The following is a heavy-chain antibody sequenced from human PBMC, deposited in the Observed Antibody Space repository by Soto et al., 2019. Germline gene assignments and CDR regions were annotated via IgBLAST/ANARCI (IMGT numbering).Heavy chain of an antibody. V-gene: IGHV4-59*01. D-gene: IGHD2-21*02. CDR2: IYYSGST. J-gene: IGHJ4*02. CDR1: GGSISSYY. CDR3: ARWGLGNYCGRDCYAY. Sequence: PSETLSLTCTVSGGSISSYYWSWIRQPPGKGLEWIGYIYYSGSTNYNPSLKSRVTISVDTSKNQFSLKLSSVTAADTAAYYCARWGLGNYCGRDCYAYWGQGTLVTVSS.